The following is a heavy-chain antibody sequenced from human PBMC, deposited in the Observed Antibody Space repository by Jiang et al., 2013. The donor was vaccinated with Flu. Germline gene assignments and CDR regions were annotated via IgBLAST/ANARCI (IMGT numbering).Heavy chain of an antibody. J-gene: IGHJ5*02. D-gene: IGHD3-16*02. CDR2: INHSGST. V-gene: IGHV4-34*01. CDR3: ARWVGRKITFGGVIVIRGPNWFDP. CDR1: GGSFSGYY. Sequence: ETLSLTCAVYGGSFSGYYWSWIRQPPGKGLEWIGEINHSGSTNYNPSLKSRVTISVDTSKNQFSLKLSSVTAADTAVYYCARWVGRKITFGGVIVIRGPNWFDPWGQGTLVTVSS.